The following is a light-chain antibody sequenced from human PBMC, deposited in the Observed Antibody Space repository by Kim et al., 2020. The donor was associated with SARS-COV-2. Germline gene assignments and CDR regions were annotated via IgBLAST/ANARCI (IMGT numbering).Light chain of an antibody. CDR1: RSDVGGYIF. J-gene: IGLJ2*01. Sequence: QSFTISCTGTRSDVGGYIFVSWYQQQPGKAHKLILYDVSYRPSGVSNRFSGSKSGNRASLTIFGLQAEDEADYYCTSYTSTSTLVFGGGTQLTVL. CDR2: DVS. V-gene: IGLV2-14*03. CDR3: TSYTSTSTLV.